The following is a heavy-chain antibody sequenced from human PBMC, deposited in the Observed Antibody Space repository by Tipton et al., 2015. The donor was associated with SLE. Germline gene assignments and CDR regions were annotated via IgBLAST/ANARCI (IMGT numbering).Heavy chain of an antibody. CDR3: ARLYASGSYYTDY. CDR1: GDSINKNYF. CDR2: VYINGNA. J-gene: IGHJ4*02. Sequence: TLSLTCTVSGDSINKNYFWGWVRQSPGKGLEWIGRVYINGNAYYNPSLKSRVRISLDSAKNQFSLEMNSVTAADTAVYYCARLYASGSYYTDYWGQGTLVTVSS. V-gene: IGHV4-38-2*02. D-gene: IGHD3-10*01.